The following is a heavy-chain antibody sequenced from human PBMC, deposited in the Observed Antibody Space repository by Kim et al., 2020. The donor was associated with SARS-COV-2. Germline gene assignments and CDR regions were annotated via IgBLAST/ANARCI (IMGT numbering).Heavy chain of an antibody. Sequence: GGSLRLSFAAAGFSSSSYWINWVRQPPGKGLEWVSRISSDGRITHYADSVKGRFTMSRDSAENTVFLQMNSLGAEDTAVYYCARGMFRSGFDVWGQGTTVSVSS. V-gene: IGHV3-74*01. CDR1: GFSSSSYW. J-gene: IGHJ6*02. CDR3: ARGMFRSGFDV. CDR2: ISSDGRIT. D-gene: IGHD3-10*02.